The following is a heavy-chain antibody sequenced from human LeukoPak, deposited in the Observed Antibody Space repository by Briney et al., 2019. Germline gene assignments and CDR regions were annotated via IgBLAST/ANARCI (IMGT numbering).Heavy chain of an antibody. CDR1: GFTFNKYW. D-gene: IGHD3-3*01. V-gene: IGHV3-7*03. Sequence: SGGSLRLSCASYGFTFNKYWMNWFRQAPGKGLEWVANIKGDGSEIHYVDSVKGRFTISRDNAKNSLYLQMNSLRAEDTALYYCAKGLSYYDFWSGHSPLSLFDYWGQGTLVTVSS. J-gene: IGHJ4*02. CDR3: AKGLSYYDFWSGHSPLSLFDY. CDR2: IKGDGSEI.